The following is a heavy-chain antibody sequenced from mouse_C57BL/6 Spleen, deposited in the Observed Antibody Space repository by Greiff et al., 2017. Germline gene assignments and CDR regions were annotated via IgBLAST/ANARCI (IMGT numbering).Heavy chain of an antibody. CDR3: ARDSMNYYAMDY. J-gene: IGHJ4*01. CDR1: GFTFSSYA. Sequence: EVMLVESGGGLVKPGGSLKLSCAASGFTFSSYAMSWVRQTPEKRLEWVATISDGGSYTYYPDNVKGRFTISRDNAKNNLYLQMSHLKSEDTAMYYCARDSMNYYAMDYWGQGTSVTVSS. CDR2: ISDGGSYT. D-gene: IGHD2-3*01. V-gene: IGHV5-4*01.